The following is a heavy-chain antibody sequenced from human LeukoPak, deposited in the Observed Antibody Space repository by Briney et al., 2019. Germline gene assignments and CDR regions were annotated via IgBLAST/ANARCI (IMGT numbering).Heavy chain of an antibody. CDR2: ISGSGGST. J-gene: IGHJ4*02. V-gene: IGHV3-23*01. D-gene: IGHD4-17*01. CDR1: GFTFSSYA. Sequence: GGSLRLSCAASGFTFSSYAMSWVRQAPGKGLEWVSAISGSGGSTYYADSVKGRFTISRDNFKNTLYLQMNSLRAEDTAVYYCARGLRPGYTVSYFDYWGQGTLVTVSS. CDR3: ARGLRPGYTVSYFDY.